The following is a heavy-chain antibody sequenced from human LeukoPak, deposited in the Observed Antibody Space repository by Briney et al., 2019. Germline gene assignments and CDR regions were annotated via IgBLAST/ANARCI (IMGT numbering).Heavy chain of an antibody. CDR2: MNPSSRNT. D-gene: IGHD4-17*01. V-gene: IGHV1-8*03. CDR1: GYTFTSYD. Sequence: GASVKVSCKTSGYTFTSYDINWVRQATGQGLEWMGWMNPSSRNTGYAQKFQGRVTITADKSTSTAYMELSSLRSEDTAVYYCARDLTVTNAYYYYGMDVWGQGTTVTVSS. CDR3: ARDLTVTNAYYYYGMDV. J-gene: IGHJ6*02.